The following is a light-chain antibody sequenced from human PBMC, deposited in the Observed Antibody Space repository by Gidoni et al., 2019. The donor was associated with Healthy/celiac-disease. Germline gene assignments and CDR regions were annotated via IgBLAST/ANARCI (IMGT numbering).Light chain of an antibody. Sequence: EIVLPQSPATLSLSPGERATLSCRASQSVSSYLAWYQQKPGQAPRLLIYDASNRATGIPARVSGSGSGTDFTLTISSLEPEDFAVYYCQQRSNWPKVTFGPGTKVDIK. V-gene: IGKV3-11*01. CDR3: QQRSNWPKVT. J-gene: IGKJ3*01. CDR2: DAS. CDR1: QSVSSY.